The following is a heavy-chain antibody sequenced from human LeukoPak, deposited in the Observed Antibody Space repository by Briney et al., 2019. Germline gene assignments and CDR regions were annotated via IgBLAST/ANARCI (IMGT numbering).Heavy chain of an antibody. CDR1: GGSIYSTTFY. CDR2: MYYDGST. CDR3: ARRSDSGSDDGEDYFDY. V-gene: IGHV4-39*01. J-gene: IGHJ4*02. D-gene: IGHD1-26*01. Sequence: SETLSLTCTVSGGSIYSTTFYWGWVRQPPGKGLEWIGSMYYDGSTYHNPSLKSRVTISVDTSNKQCSLKLTSVTAADTAVYFCARRSDSGSDDGEDYFDYWGQGTLVTVSS.